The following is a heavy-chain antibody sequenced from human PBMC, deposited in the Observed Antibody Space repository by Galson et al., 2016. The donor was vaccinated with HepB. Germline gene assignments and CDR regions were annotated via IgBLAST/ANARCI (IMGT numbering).Heavy chain of an antibody. V-gene: IGHV1-46*01. J-gene: IGHJ2*01. CDR2: INPSGGST. Sequence: SVKVSCKASGYTFTSYYMHWVRQAPGQGLEWMGIINPSGGSTSYAQKFQGRVTMTRDTSTSTVYMELSSLRSEDTALYYCARDSSTYYYDSSGYYHYWYFDLWGRGTLVTVSS. CDR1: GYTFTSYY. CDR3: ARDSSTYYYDSSGYYHYWYFDL. D-gene: IGHD3-22*01.